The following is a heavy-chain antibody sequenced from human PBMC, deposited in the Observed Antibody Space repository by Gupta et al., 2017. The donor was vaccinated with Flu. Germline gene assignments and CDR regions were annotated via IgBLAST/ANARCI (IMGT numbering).Heavy chain of an antibody. CDR1: GFTFTSYA. CDR2: ISGSGGST. CDR3: AARGWTFPFDY. Sequence: EVQLLESGGGLVQPGGSLRLSCAASGFTFTSYAMNWVRQAPGKGLEWVSAISGSGGSTYYADSVKGRFTISRENSKNTLYLQMNSLRAEDTAVYYCAARGWTFPFDYWGQGTLVTVSS. V-gene: IGHV3-23*01. D-gene: IGHD2-15*01. J-gene: IGHJ4*02.